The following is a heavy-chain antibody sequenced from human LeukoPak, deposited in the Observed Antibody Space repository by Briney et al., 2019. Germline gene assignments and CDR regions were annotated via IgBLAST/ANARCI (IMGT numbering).Heavy chain of an antibody. V-gene: IGHV4-4*07. CDR1: GGSFSNYY. CDR2: IYTSGSN. CDR3: ARQPPQYYGMDV. D-gene: IGHD1-14*01. J-gene: IGHJ6*02. Sequence: NLSETLSLTCTVSGGSFSNYYWSWIRPPAGKGLEWIGRIYTSGSNNYNPSVKSRVTMSVDTSNNQFSLKLTSVTAADTAVYYCARQPPQYYGMDVWGQGTTVTVSS.